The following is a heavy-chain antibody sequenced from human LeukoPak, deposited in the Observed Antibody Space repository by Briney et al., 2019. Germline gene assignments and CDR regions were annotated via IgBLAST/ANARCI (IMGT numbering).Heavy chain of an antibody. CDR1: GFTFSDYY. CDR2: ISCSCDIV. CDR3: ARDQGTTVTR. J-gene: IGHJ4*02. V-gene: IGHV3-11*04. D-gene: IGHD4-17*01. Sequence: PGGSLRLSCEFSGFTFSDYYMSWIRQAPGKGLEWVSYISCSCDIVYYADSVKGRFTISRDNSKNTLYLQMNSVRADDTAVYYCARDQGTTVTRWGQGTLVTVSS.